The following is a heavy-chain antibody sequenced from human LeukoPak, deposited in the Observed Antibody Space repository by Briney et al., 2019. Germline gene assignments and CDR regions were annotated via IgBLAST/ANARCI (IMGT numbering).Heavy chain of an antibody. CDR1: GCTFSSYA. D-gene: IGHD2-15*01. Sequence: SVKVSFKASGCTFSSYAISWFRQAPGQGLEWMGGIIPIFGTANYAQKFQVRGTITADEATSTAYMELSSLRSEDTAVYYCARDKPLGYCSGGSCLRAFDYWGQGTLVTVSS. CDR3: ARDKPLGYCSGGSCLRAFDY. V-gene: IGHV1-69*01. J-gene: IGHJ4*02. CDR2: IIPIFGTA.